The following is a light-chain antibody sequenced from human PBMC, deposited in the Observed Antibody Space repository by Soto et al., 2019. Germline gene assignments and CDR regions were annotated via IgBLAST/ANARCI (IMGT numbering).Light chain of an antibody. J-gene: IGKJ1*01. CDR1: QSVSSSQ. CDR2: GAS. CDR3: QQYGSSPGT. Sequence: EIVLTQSPGTLSLSPGERASLSCWASQSVSSSQLAWYQQKPGQAPRLLIYGASSRATAIPDRFSGSGSGTDFTLTISRLEPEDAVLYYCQQYGSSPGTFGRGTKVEIK. V-gene: IGKV3-20*01.